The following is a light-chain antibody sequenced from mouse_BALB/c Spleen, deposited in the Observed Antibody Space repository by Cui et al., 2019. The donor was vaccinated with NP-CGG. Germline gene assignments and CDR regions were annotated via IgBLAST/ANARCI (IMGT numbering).Light chain of an antibody. J-gene: IGLJ1*01. CDR2: GTN. CDR3: ALWYSNHWV. Sequence: QAVVTQASAPTTSPGKTVTLTCRSSTGSVTTTNYANWVQEKPDHLFTGLIGGTNNRPPGVPARFSGSLIGDKAALTITGAQTEDEAIYFCALWYSNHWVFGGGTKLTVL. V-gene: IGLV1*01. CDR1: TGSVTTTNY.